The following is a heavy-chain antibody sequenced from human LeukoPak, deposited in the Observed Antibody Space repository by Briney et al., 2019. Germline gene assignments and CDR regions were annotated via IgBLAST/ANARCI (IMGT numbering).Heavy chain of an antibody. D-gene: IGHD5-18*01. CDR1: GYTFTSYG. V-gene: IGHV1-18*01. CDR3: ARHQWIQPWGPPGEY. Sequence: ASVNVSCKASGYTFTSYGISWVRQAPGQGREWMGWISAYNGNTNYAHKLPGRVTMTTDTSTSTAYMDRRRPRSDDPAVYCRARHQWIQPWGPPGEYWGQGTLVPVSP. J-gene: IGHJ4*02. CDR2: ISAYNGNT.